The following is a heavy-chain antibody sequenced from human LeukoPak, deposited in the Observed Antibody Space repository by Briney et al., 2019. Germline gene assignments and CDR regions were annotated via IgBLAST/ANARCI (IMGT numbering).Heavy chain of an antibody. CDR2: ISWNSGSI. V-gene: IGHV3-9*01. CDR3: ARVTANYDFWSGYYTGSFDY. D-gene: IGHD3-3*01. Sequence: PGRSLRLSCAASGFTFDDYAMHWVRQAPGKGLEWVSGISWNSGSIGYADSVKGRFTISRDNAKNTLYLQMNSLRAEDTAVYYCARVTANYDFWSGYYTGSFDYWGQGTLVTVSS. J-gene: IGHJ4*02. CDR1: GFTFDDYA.